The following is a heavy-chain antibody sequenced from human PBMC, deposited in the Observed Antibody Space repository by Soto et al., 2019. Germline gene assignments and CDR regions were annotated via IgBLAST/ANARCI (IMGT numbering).Heavy chain of an antibody. CDR1: GGSVNNNNW. J-gene: IGHJ4*01. V-gene: IGHV4-4*02. CDR2: VYPTGST. CDR3: ARGVLH. Sequence: SETLSLTCAVSGGSVNNNNWWGWVRQPPGEGLEWIGEVYPTGSTNYNPSVKSRVTMSIDISKNQFSLRLSSVTAADTAVYYCARGVLHWGQGTLVTVSS.